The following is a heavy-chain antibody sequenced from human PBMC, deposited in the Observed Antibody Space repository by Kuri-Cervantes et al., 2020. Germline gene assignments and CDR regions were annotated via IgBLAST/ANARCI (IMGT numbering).Heavy chain of an antibody. CDR2: ISGSGGIT. CDR3: AKWREGTMEDYFDY. Sequence: GESLETSCAASGFTFSSYVMSWVRQAPGKGMEWVSSISGSGGITYPADSVKGRFNISRDNSKNTLFLQMNSLRAEDTAIYSCAKWREGTMEDYFDYWGQGTPVTVSS. J-gene: IGHJ4*02. D-gene: IGHD2-2*01. CDR1: GFTFSSYV. V-gene: IGHV3-23*01.